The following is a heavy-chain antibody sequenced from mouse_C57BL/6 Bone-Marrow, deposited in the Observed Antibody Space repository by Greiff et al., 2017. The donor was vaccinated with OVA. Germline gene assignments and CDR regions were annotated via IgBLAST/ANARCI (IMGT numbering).Heavy chain of an antibody. J-gene: IGHJ1*03. CDR2: IDPSDSYT. CDR3: AREALLRDWYFEV. V-gene: IGHV1-50*01. Sequence: VQLKQPGAELVKPGASVKLSCKASGYTFTSYWMQWVKQRPGQGLEWIGEIDPSDSYTNYNQKFKGKATLTVDTSSSTAYMQLSSLTSEDSAVYYCAREALLRDWYFEVWGTGTTVTVSS. D-gene: IGHD1-1*01. CDR1: GYTFTSYW.